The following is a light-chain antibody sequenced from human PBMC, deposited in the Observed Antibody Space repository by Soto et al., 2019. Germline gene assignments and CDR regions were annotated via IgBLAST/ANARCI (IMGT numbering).Light chain of an antibody. CDR2: DAS. V-gene: IGKV1-5*01. CDR1: QSISSW. Sequence: DIQMTQSPSTLSASVGDRVTITCRASQSISSWLAWYQQKPGKAPKLLIYDASSLEGGVRSRFSGSGSGTIFTLTISSLQPDDFATYYCQQYNNYCTFGQGTKLEIQ. J-gene: IGKJ2*01. CDR3: QQYNNYCT.